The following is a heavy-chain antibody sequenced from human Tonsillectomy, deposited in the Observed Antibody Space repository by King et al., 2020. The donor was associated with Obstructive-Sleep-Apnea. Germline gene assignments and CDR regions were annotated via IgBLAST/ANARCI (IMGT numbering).Heavy chain of an antibody. CDR3: ARERGNSRDSRGHGYFDL. Sequence: QPQESGPGLVKPSQTLALTCTVSGVSIGANTYYWTWIRQHPGKGLEWIGYIYFSGSTYYNLSLKSRLTMSLDRSKNQFSLKLNSVTAADTAVYYCARERGNSRDSRGHGYFDLWGQGTLVTVSS. J-gene: IGHJ4*02. V-gene: IGHV4-31*03. CDR2: IYFSGST. CDR1: GVSIGANTYY. D-gene: IGHD3-22*01.